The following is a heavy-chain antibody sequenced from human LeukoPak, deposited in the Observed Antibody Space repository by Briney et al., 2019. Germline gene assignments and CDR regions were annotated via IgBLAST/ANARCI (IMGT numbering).Heavy chain of an antibody. V-gene: IGHV3-48*01. CDR2: ISGGSSTI. CDR3: ARVGSNQWLDY. J-gene: IGHJ4*02. CDR1: GFTLSSYS. Sequence: GGSLRLSCAASGFTLSSYSMNLVRQAPGNGLEWVSYISGGSSTIYNADSVKGRFTISRDNAKNLLYLLMDTLRAEDTAVYYCARVGSNQWLDYWGQGTLVTVSS. D-gene: IGHD6-19*01.